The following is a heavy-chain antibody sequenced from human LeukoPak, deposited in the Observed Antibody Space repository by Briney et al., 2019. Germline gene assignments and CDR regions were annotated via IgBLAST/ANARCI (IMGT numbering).Heavy chain of an antibody. Sequence: ASETLSLTCTVSGGSISSYYWSWIRQPPGKGLEWIGYIYYSGYTNYNPSLKSRVTISGDTSKNQFSLKLSSVTAADTAVYYCARLGAGPTYYDFWSGYSSFYFDYWGQGTLVTVSS. CDR2: IYYSGYT. D-gene: IGHD3-3*01. V-gene: IGHV4-59*01. CDR3: ARLGAGPTYYDFWSGYSSFYFDY. CDR1: GGSISSYY. J-gene: IGHJ4*02.